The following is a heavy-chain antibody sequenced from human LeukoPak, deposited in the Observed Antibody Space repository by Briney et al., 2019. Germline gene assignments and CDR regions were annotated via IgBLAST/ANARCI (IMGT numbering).Heavy chain of an antibody. Sequence: PSETLSLTCTASGYSISSGYYWGWIRQPPGKGLEWIGSIYHSGSTYYNPSLKSRVTISVDTSKNQFSLKLSSVTAADTAVYYCARRDYDILTGYYSEELFDYWGQGTLVTVSS. D-gene: IGHD3-9*01. J-gene: IGHJ4*02. CDR2: IYHSGST. CDR1: GYSISSGYY. CDR3: ARRDYDILTGYYSEELFDY. V-gene: IGHV4-38-2*02.